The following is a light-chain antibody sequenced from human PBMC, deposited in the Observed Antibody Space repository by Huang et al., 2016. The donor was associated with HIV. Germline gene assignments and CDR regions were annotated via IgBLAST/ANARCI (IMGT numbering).Light chain of an antibody. J-gene: IGKJ2*01. CDR1: QDIRTY. Sequence: EFVLTQSPATLSLSPGERATLSYRARQDIRTYLAWYQQKPGQAPRLLIHDASKRATGIPARFSGSGSGTDFTLTISSLEPEDFAVYYCLHRGTWPPYTFGQGTKLEIK. V-gene: IGKV3-11*01. CDR3: LHRGTWPPYT. CDR2: DAS.